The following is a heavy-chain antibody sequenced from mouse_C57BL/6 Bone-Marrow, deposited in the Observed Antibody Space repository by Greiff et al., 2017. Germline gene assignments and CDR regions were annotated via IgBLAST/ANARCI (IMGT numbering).Heavy chain of an antibody. V-gene: IGHV1-61*01. Sequence: QVQLQQPGAELVRPGSSVKLSCTASGYTFTSYWMDWVMQSPGQGLEWIGNIYPSDSATHYTHTLKAKATFTVDKSSSKAYMQLSSLTSEDSAGYCCDFYYGSDVGGSGTTVTVSS. CDR1: GYTFTSYW. D-gene: IGHD2-2*01. CDR2: IYPSDSAT. CDR3: DFYYGSDV. J-gene: IGHJ1*01.